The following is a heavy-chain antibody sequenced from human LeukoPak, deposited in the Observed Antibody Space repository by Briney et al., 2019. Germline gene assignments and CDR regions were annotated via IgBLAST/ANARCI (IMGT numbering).Heavy chain of an antibody. D-gene: IGHD6-19*01. Sequence: ASVTVSFKASGYTFTGYYMHWVRQAPGQGLEWMGWINPNSGGTNYAQKFQGRVTMTRDTSISTAYMELSRLRSDDTAVYYCARDPEWLASYYFDYWGQGTLVTVSS. V-gene: IGHV1-2*02. CDR3: ARDPEWLASYYFDY. CDR1: GYTFTGYY. J-gene: IGHJ4*02. CDR2: INPNSGGT.